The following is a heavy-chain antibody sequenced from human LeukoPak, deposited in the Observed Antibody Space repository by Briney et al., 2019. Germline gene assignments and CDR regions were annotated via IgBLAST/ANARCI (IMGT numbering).Heavy chain of an antibody. CDR3: ARPAVAGQNRYFDL. CDR1: GYSFSSYW. CDR2: IDPSDSYT. D-gene: IGHD6-19*01. Sequence: GESLRISCKGSGYSFSSYWISWVRQMPGKGLEWIGKIDPSDSYTAYSPSFQGHVTISADRSVSTAYLQWSSLKASDTAMYYCARPAVAGQNRYFDLWGRGTLVTVSS. J-gene: IGHJ2*01. V-gene: IGHV5-10-1*01.